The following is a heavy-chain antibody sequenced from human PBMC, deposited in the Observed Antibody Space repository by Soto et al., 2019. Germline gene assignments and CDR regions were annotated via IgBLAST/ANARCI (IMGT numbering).Heavy chain of an antibody. D-gene: IGHD3-16*01. J-gene: IGHJ6*03. CDR1: GGSISGHY. CDR3: ARGPYYDLIWNYYYMDV. V-gene: IGHV4-59*08. CDR2: MYYSGST. Sequence: QVQLQESGPGLVKPSETLSLSCSVSGGSISGHYWSWVRQTPGKGLEWIGYMYYSGSTNYNPSLKSRVTVSVDRSKNHFSLGLTSVTAADTAVYYCARGPYYDLIWNYYYMDVWGKGTTVTVSS.